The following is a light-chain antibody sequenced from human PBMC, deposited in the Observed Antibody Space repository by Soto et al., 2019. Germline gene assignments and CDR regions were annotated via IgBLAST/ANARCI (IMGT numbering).Light chain of an antibody. CDR2: GAS. CDR3: QQYNNWPPIT. V-gene: IGKV3-20*01. Sequence: EVVLTQSPVTLSLSPGERATLSCRASQSVSNNYLAWYQQKPGQAPRLLIYGASNRATGIPDRFSGSGSGTDFTLTISRLEPEDFAVYYCQQYNNWPPITFGQGTRLEIK. J-gene: IGKJ5*01. CDR1: QSVSNNY.